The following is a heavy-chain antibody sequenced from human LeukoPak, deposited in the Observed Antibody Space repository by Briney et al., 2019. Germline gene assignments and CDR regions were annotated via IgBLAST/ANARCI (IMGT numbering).Heavy chain of an antibody. V-gene: IGHV4-34*01. CDR3: ASRRDGYVNPFDC. D-gene: IGHD5-24*01. CDR1: GGSFSGYY. CDR2: IGHSGST. Sequence: SETLSLTCAVYGGSFSGYYWSWIRQPPGKGLEWIGEIGHSGSTNYNPSLKSRVIMSVDTSKNQFSLKVNSVTAADTALYYCASRRDGYVNPFDCWGQGTQVTVSS. J-gene: IGHJ4*02.